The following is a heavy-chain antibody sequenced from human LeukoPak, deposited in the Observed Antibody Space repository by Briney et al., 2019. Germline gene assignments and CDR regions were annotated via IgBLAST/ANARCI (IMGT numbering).Heavy chain of an antibody. Sequence: PSETLSLTCTVSGGSISSSSYYWGWIRQPPGKGLAWIGSIYYSGSTYYNPSLKSRVTISVDTSKNQFSLKLSSVTAADTAVYYCARDRPRIAVHAFDIWGQGTMVTVSS. D-gene: IGHD6-19*01. V-gene: IGHV4-39*07. CDR2: IYYSGST. CDR3: ARDRPRIAVHAFDI. J-gene: IGHJ3*02. CDR1: GGSISSSSYY.